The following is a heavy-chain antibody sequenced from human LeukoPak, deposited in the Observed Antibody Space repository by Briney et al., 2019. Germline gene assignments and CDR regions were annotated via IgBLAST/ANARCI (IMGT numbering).Heavy chain of an antibody. J-gene: IGHJ4*02. Sequence: GGSLRLSCAASGFTFDNYAMHWVRQAPGKGLDWVSLITWDGGNTYYADSVKGRFTISRDNAKNSLYLQMNSLRAEDTAVYYCTIVVVVPATTINDYWGQGTLVTVSS. CDR3: TIVVVVPATTINDY. D-gene: IGHD2-15*01. CDR2: ITWDGGNT. CDR1: GFTFDNYA. V-gene: IGHV3-43D*03.